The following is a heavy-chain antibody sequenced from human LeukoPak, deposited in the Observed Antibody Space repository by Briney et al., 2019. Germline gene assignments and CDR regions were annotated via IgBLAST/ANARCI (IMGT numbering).Heavy chain of an antibody. CDR1: GYTFTSYY. V-gene: IGHV1-46*01. D-gene: IGHD3-3*01. Sequence: ASVKVSCKASGYTFTSYYMHWVRQAPGQGLEWMGIINPSGGSTSYAQKFQGRVTMTRDTSTSTVYMELSSLRPEDTAVYYCARDLNGVVTLYYYYYGMDVWGQGTTVTVSS. J-gene: IGHJ6*02. CDR3: ARDLNGVVTLYYYYYGMDV. CDR2: INPSGGST.